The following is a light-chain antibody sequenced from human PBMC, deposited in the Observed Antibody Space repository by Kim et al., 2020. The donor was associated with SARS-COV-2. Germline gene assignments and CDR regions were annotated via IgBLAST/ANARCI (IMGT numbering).Light chain of an antibody. CDR2: GAS. Sequence: ENVLTQSPGTLSLSPGERATLSCRASQTVGRNYLAWYQQKPGQAPRLLIHGASTRATGIPDRFSGSGSGTDFSLTISRLEPEDFTVYYCQQYASEPNTFGQGTRLEIK. CDR3: QQYASEPNT. J-gene: IGKJ5*01. CDR1: QTVGRNY. V-gene: IGKV3-20*01.